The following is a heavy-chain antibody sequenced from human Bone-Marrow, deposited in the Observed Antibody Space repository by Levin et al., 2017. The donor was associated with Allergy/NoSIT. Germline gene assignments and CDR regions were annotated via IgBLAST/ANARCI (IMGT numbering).Heavy chain of an antibody. D-gene: IGHD3-22*01. Sequence: GESLKISCAASGFRFSDHGMHWVRQAPGKGLEWVGVIWYDGSNKYYADSVKGRITISRDNSKNTLYLQVDNLRVDDTAVYFCARDLDTSELFDSWGQGTLVTIAS. J-gene: IGHJ4*02. CDR3: ARDLDTSELFDS. CDR2: IWYDGSNK. CDR1: GFRFSDHG. V-gene: IGHV3-33*01.